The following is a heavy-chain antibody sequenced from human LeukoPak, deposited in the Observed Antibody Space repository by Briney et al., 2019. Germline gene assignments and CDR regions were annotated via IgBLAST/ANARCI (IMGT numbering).Heavy chain of an antibody. CDR2: IIPIFGTA. Sequence: SVKVSCKASGGTFISYAISWVRQAPGQGLEWMEGIIPIFGTANYAQKFQGRVTITADESTSTAYMELSSLRSEDTAVYYCASQVGVVPAGDAFDIWGQGTMVTVSS. CDR1: GGTFISYA. CDR3: ASQVGVVPAGDAFDI. V-gene: IGHV1-69*13. J-gene: IGHJ3*02. D-gene: IGHD2-2*01.